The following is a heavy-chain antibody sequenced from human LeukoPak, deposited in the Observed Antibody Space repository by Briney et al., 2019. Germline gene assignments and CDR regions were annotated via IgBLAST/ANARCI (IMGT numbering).Heavy chain of an antibody. D-gene: IGHD3-3*01. CDR1: GFTFSSYA. V-gene: IGHV3-23*01. CDR3: ARANYDFWSGQNDY. J-gene: IGHJ4*02. Sequence: GGSLTLSCAASGFTFSSYAMSWVRQAPGKGLEWVSAISGSGGSTYYADSVKGRFTSSRDNSKNTLYLQMNSLRAEDTAVYYCARANYDFWSGQNDYWGQRTPVTVSS. CDR2: ISGSGGST.